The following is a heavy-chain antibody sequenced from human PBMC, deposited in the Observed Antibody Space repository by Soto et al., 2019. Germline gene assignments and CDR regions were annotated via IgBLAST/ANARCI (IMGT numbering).Heavy chain of an antibody. J-gene: IGHJ4*02. CDR1: GGSLSSGSFS. V-gene: IGHV4-30-2*01. D-gene: IGHD4-17*01. Sequence: QLRLQESGSGLVKPSQTLSLTCTVSGGSLSSGSFSWGWIRQPPGKGLEWIGYINYRGNTYYNPSLRRRVPISRDMSTNQFSLKLGSVTAADTAVYYCARGGGSTDYVANYYFDYWGRGTLVTVSS. CDR2: INYRGNT. CDR3: ARGGGSTDYVANYYFDY.